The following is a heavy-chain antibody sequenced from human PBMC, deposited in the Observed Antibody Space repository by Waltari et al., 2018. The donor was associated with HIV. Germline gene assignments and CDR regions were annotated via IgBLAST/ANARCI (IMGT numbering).Heavy chain of an antibody. CDR2: INAGNGNT. V-gene: IGHV1-3*01. Sequence: QVQLVQSGAEVKKPGASVKDSCKASGYTFTSDSIHWVRQAPGRGFEWMGWINAGNGNTKYSRKMQGRVTITRDTSASTAYMELTSLRYEDTAVYYCAREKNIPEKYHGMDVWGQGTTVTVSS. J-gene: IGHJ6*02. CDR1: GYTFTSDS. CDR3: AREKNIPEKYHGMDV.